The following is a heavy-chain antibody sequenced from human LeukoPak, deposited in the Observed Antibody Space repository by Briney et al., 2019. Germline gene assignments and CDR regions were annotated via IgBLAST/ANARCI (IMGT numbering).Heavy chain of an antibody. J-gene: IGHJ4*02. Sequence: SETLSLTCTVSGGSISSYYWSWIRQPPGKGLEWIGYIYYSGTTYYNPSLKSRVTISVDTAKNQFSLNLNSVTAADTAVYYCATIVVNWNYMNYWGRGVLVTVSS. V-gene: IGHV4-59*12. D-gene: IGHD1-7*01. CDR1: GGSISSYY. CDR3: ATIVVNWNYMNY. CDR2: IYYSGTT.